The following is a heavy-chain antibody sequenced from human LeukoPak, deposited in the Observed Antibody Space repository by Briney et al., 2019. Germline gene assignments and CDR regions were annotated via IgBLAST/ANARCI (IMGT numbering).Heavy chain of an antibody. CDR1: GFTFSSYW. D-gene: IGHD3-10*01. CDR2: INSDGSST. J-gene: IGHJ4*02. Sequence: GGSLRLSCAASGFTFSSYWMHWVRQAPGKGLVWVSRINSDGSSTSYADSVKGRFTISRDNDKNSLYLQMNSLRPEDTALYFCAKDVYGFFTNWGQGTLVTVSS. V-gene: IGHV3-74*01. CDR3: AKDVYGFFTN.